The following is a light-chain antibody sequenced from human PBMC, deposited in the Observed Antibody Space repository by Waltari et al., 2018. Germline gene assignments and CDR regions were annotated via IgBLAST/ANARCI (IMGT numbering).Light chain of an antibody. CDR2: DAF. V-gene: IGKV3-15*01. Sequence: IVMTQSPATLAVSPGEGVTLSCRASQSIGSYLVWYQQKPGQSPRLIIHDAFTRATGIPVRFSGSGSGTEFTLTISSLQSEDFAVYYCQHYLNFPHTFGQGTKVEIK. J-gene: IGKJ2*01. CDR3: QHYLNFPHT. CDR1: QSIGSY.